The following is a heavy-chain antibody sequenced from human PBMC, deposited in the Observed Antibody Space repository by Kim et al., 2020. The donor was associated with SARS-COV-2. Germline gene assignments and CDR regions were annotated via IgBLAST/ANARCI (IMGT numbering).Heavy chain of an antibody. J-gene: IGHJ6*02. D-gene: IGHD5-12*01. CDR2: INANTGNP. V-gene: IGHV7-4-1*02. CDR1: GYTLTSYA. Sequence: ASVKVSCKASGYTLTSYAMNWVRQAPGQGPEWMGWINANTGNPTYAQDFTGRFVFSLDTPVSTAYLQINSLKAEDTAVYYCARSGGGYANYYYTGVDVWGQGTTVTVSS. CDR3: ARSGGGYANYYYTGVDV.